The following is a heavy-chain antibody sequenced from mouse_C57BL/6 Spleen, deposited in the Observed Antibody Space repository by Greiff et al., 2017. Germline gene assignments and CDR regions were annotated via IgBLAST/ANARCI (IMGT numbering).Heavy chain of an antibody. CDR3: ASYLDY. CDR1: GFTFSSYG. V-gene: IGHV5-6*01. CDR2: ISSGGSYT. Sequence: EVNVVESGGDLVKPGGSLKLSCAASGFTFSSYGMSWVRQTPDKRLEWVATISSGGSYTYYPDSVKGRFTISRDNAKNTLYLQMSSLKSEDTAMYYCASYLDYWGKGTTLTVSS. J-gene: IGHJ2*01.